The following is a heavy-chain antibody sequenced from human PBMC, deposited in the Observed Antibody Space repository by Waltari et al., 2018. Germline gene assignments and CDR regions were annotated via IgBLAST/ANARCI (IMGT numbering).Heavy chain of an antibody. CDR3: ARLPIAARPVWRRYYYGMDV. V-gene: IGHV4-34*01. Sequence: QVQLQQWGAGLLKPSETLSLTCAVYGGSFSGYYWSWIRQPPGKGLEWIGDINHSGSTNYNPSLKSRVTISVDTSKNQFSLKLSSVTAADTAVYYCARLPIAARPVWRRYYYGMDVWGQGTTVTVSS. CDR1: GGSFSGYY. J-gene: IGHJ6*02. CDR2: INHSGST. D-gene: IGHD6-6*01.